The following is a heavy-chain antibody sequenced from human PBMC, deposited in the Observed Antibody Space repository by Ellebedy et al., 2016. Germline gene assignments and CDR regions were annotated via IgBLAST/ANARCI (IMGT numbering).Heavy chain of an antibody. Sequence: SETLSLTCTVSGDSISSYYWSWIRQPPGKGLEWIGYIYKTGSTSYNPSLKSRVTISVDTSKNQFSLKLSSVTAADTAVYYCAREGPYSSGWYWDYWGQGTLVTVSS. CDR2: IYKTGST. J-gene: IGHJ4*02. D-gene: IGHD6-19*01. CDR3: AREGPYSSGWYWDY. CDR1: GDSISSYY. V-gene: IGHV4-59*01.